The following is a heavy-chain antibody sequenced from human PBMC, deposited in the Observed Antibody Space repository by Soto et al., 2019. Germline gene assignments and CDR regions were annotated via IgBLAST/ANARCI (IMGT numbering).Heavy chain of an antibody. CDR2: IDTDGTTT. J-gene: IGHJ3*01. Sequence: PGGSLRLSCAASGFTFSNYLMHWVRQVPGKGLVWVSRIDTDGTTTHYADSVKGRFTISRDNAKNTLYLQMNSLRVEDTAMYYCARDRNGYNFWGQGTMVTVS. D-gene: IGHD5-12*01. CDR1: GFTFSNYL. V-gene: IGHV3-74*01. CDR3: ARDRNGYNF.